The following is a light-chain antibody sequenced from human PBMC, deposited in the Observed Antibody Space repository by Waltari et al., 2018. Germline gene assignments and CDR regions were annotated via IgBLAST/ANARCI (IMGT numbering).Light chain of an antibody. V-gene: IGKV3-20*01. J-gene: IGKJ1*01. CDR3: QQYGSSPKT. CDR2: GAS. CDR1: QSVSSSY. Sequence: EIVLTQSPGTLSLSPGERATLSCRARQSVSSSYLAWYQQKPGQAPRLLIYGASRRATGIPDRFSGSGSGTDFTLTISRLEPEDFAVYYCQQYGSSPKTFGQGTKVEIK.